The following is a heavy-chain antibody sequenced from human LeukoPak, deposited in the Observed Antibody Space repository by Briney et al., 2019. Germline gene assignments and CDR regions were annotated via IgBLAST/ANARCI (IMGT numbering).Heavy chain of an antibody. V-gene: IGHV3-21*01. Sequence: PGGSLRLSCAASGFTFSSYSMNWVRQAPGKGLEWVSSISSSSSYIYYADSVKGRFTISRDNAKNSLYLQMNSLRAEDTAVYYCARDLPDYYDSSGPPGDWGQGTLVTVSS. CDR1: GFTFSSYS. J-gene: IGHJ4*02. CDR3: ARDLPDYYDSSGPPGD. D-gene: IGHD3-22*01. CDR2: ISSSSSYI.